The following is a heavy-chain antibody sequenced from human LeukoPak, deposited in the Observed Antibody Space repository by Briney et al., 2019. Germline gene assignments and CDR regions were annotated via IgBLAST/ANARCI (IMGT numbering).Heavy chain of an antibody. CDR3: VGLVRQTYFYSTF. CDR1: GFTFSTYW. Sequence: PGGSLRLSCAASGFTFSTYWMNWVRQAPGKGLEWVANIKEDGSQKYYVDSVTGRFTISRDNAKNSLYLQMNTLRDEDTAVYYCVGLVRQTYFYSTFWGQGVLVTVSS. J-gene: IGHJ4*02. CDR2: IKEDGSQK. V-gene: IGHV3-7*01. D-gene: IGHD3-9*01.